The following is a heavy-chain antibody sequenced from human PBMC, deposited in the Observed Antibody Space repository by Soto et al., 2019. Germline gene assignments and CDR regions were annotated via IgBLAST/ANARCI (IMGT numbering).Heavy chain of an antibody. D-gene: IGHD5-12*01. CDR2: INLNNGVT. CDR3: EGQKGEGYNYYFDY. Sequence: ASVKVSCKASGYSFTGYYMHWVRQAPGQGLEWMGWINLNNGVTLYAEKFQGRVTMTRNTSISTAYMELTRLRSDDTTEYYCEGQKGEGYNYYFDYWGQGTLVTVSS. J-gene: IGHJ4*02. CDR1: GYSFTGYY. V-gene: IGHV1-2*02.